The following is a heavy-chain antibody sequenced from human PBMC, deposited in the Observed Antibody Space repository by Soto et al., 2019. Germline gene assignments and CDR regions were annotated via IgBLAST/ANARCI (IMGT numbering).Heavy chain of an antibody. D-gene: IGHD6-13*01. CDR3: ARHSSSWYVGWYFDL. J-gene: IGHJ2*01. CDR2: MDYSGST. CDR1: GGSISSSSYY. V-gene: IGHV4-39*01. Sequence: QLQLQESGPGLVKPSETLSLTCTVSGGSISSSSYYWGWIRQPPGKGLELIGSMDYSGSTYYNPSLKSRVTISVDTPKNQCSLKLGSVTAMDTAVYYCARHSSSWYVGWYFDLWGRGTLVIVSS.